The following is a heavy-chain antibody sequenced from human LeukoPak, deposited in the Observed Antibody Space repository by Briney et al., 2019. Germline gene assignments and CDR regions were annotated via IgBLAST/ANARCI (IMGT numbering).Heavy chain of an antibody. D-gene: IGHD4-17*01. V-gene: IGHV4-59*01. CDR2: IYYSGST. CDR3: ARGQDYGDYVDY. Sequence: PSETLSLTCTVSGGSISSYYWSWIRQPPGKGLEWIGYIYYSGSTNYNPSLKSRVTISVDTSKNQFSLKLSSVTAADTSVYYCARGQDYGDYVDYWGQGTLVIVSS. J-gene: IGHJ4*02. CDR1: GGSISSYY.